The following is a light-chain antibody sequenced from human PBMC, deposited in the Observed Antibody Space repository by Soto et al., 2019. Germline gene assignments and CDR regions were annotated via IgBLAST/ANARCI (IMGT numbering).Light chain of an antibody. CDR3: SSYTGSSTWV. Sequence: QSVLTQPASVSESPGQSITISCTGTSSDVGGYDYVSWYQQHPGKAPKLMIYEVSNRPSGVSNRFSGSKSGNTASLTISGLQAEDEADYYCSSYTGSSTWVFGGGTKLTVL. CDR2: EVS. V-gene: IGLV2-14*01. J-gene: IGLJ3*02. CDR1: SSDVGGYDY.